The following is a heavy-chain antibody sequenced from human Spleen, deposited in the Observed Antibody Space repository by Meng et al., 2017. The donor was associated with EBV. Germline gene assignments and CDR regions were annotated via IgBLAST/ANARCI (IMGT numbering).Heavy chain of an antibody. CDR3: ASDGISRYFDN. D-gene: IGHD1-1*01. V-gene: IGHV4-4*02. CDR1: GGSISTSNW. Sequence: VRWEESGPGRGMPCGSLSPICTVSGGSISTSNWWSWCRQSPEKGLEWIGEVFRTGDTNYNPSLKSRVTILIDKSKNQFSLKLNSVTAADTAIYFCASDGISRYFDNWGPGTLVTVSS. CDR2: VFRTGDT. J-gene: IGHJ4*02.